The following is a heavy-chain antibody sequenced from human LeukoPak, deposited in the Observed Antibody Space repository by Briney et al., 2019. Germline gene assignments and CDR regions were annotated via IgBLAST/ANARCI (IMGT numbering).Heavy chain of an antibody. CDR2: TYYRSKWYN. Sequence: RSQTLSLTCAISGDSVSSNSAAWNWIRQSPSRGLEWLGRTYYRSKWYNDYAVSVKSRITINPDTSKNQFSLQLNSVTPEDTAVYYCASTSLSLTGDAFDIWGQGTMVTVSS. CDR1: GDSVSSNSAA. J-gene: IGHJ3*02. CDR3: ASTSLSLTGDAFDI. V-gene: IGHV6-1*01. D-gene: IGHD3-9*01.